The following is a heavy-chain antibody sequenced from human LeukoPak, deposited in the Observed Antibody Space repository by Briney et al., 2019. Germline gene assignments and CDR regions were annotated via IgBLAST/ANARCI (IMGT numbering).Heavy chain of an antibody. CDR1: GGSISSGSYY. Sequence: SQTLSLTCTVSGGSISSGSYYWSWIRQPAGKGLEWIGRIYTSGSTNYNPSLKSRVTISVDTSKNQFSLKLSSVTAADTAVYYCAKGVKQIVVVTAQHYLDYWGQGTLVTVSS. CDR2: IYTSGST. CDR3: AKGVKQIVVVTAQHYLDY. J-gene: IGHJ4*02. D-gene: IGHD2-21*02. V-gene: IGHV4-61*02.